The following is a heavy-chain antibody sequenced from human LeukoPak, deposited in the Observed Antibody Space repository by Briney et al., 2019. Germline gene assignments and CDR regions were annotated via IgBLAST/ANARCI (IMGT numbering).Heavy chain of an antibody. J-gene: IGHJ4*02. CDR2: IKEDGSEK. CDR3: AKSDYFDS. CDR1: GFTFTNYW. V-gene: IGHV3-7*01. Sequence: GGSLRLSCATSGFTFTNYWMTWVRQAPGKGLEWVANIKEDGSEKYYVDSVKGRFTISRDNAKNSLYLQMNSLRAEDTAVYYCAKSDYFDSWGQGTLVTVSS.